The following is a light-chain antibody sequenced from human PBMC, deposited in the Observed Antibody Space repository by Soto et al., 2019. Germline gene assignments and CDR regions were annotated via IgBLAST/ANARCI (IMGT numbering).Light chain of an antibody. J-gene: IGLJ2*01. CDR3: SSYTSTNFVI. Sequence: QSALTQPAFVSGSPGQSITISCTGSSGDIGDYKYVFWYKEHPGKAPKLMIYDVSNRPSGVFNRFSASKSGNTASLTISGLQDEDEADYYCSSYTSTNFVIFGGGTKLTVL. CDR2: DVS. CDR1: SGDIGDYKY. V-gene: IGLV2-14*01.